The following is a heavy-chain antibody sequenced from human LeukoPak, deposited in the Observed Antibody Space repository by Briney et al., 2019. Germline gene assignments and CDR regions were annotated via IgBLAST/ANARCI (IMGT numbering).Heavy chain of an antibody. Sequence: SETLSLTCTVSGYSISSGHYWGWIRQPPGKGLEWIGSMYHSGSTYYNPSLKSRVTISVDTSKNQFSLKLSSVTAADTAVYYCASFSYYYGSGNKNWFDPWGQGTLVTVSS. CDR2: MYHSGST. J-gene: IGHJ5*02. CDR1: GYSISSGHY. D-gene: IGHD3-10*01. V-gene: IGHV4-38-2*02. CDR3: ASFSYYYGSGNKNWFDP.